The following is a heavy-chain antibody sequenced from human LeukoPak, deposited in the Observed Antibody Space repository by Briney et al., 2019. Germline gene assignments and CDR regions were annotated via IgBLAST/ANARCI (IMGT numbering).Heavy chain of an antibody. Sequence: GGSLRLSCAASGFTVDSNYLSWVRQAPGKGLEWVSTIYTGGNTYYAAPVKGRFTISRDFSKNTVFLHMNSLRAEDTAMYYCARGDDSGYYDYFDYWGQGALVTVSS. CDR3: ARGDDSGYYDYFDY. CDR2: IYTGGNT. J-gene: IGHJ4*02. V-gene: IGHV3-53*01. D-gene: IGHD3-22*01. CDR1: GFTVDSNY.